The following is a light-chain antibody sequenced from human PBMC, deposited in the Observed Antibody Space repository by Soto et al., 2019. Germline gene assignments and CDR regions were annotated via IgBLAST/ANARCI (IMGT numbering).Light chain of an antibody. CDR1: SSDVGRYNL. J-gene: IGLJ2*01. Sequence: SALTQPASVSGSPGQSITISCTGTSSDVGRYNLVSCYQQHPGKAPKLMIYEGTNRPSGVSNRFSGSKSGNTASLTISGLQAEDEAHYYCSSYAGRVVFGGGTKLTVL. CDR2: EGT. V-gene: IGLV2-23*01. CDR3: SSYAGRVV.